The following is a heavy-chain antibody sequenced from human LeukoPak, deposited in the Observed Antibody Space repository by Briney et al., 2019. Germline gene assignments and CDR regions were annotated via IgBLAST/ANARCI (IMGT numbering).Heavy chain of an antibody. CDR3: ARSYSSGWSERSYFDY. Sequence: PGGSLRLSCAASGFTFSSYGMHWVRQAPGKGLEWVAVIWYDGSNKYYADSVKGRFTISRDNSKITLYLQMNSLRAEDTAVYYCARSYSSGWSERSYFDYWGQGTLVTVSS. V-gene: IGHV3-33*01. D-gene: IGHD6-19*01. J-gene: IGHJ4*02. CDR1: GFTFSSYG. CDR2: IWYDGSNK.